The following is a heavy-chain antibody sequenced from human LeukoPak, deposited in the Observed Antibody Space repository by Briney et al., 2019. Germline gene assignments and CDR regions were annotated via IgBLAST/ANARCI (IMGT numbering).Heavy chain of an antibody. D-gene: IGHD3-3*01. J-gene: IGHJ4*02. CDR3: ARPDFWSGDYDY. CDR1: GFTFSSYA. Sequence: GGSLRLSCAASGFTFSSYAMHWVRQAPGKGLEYVSAISSNGGSTYYANSVKGRFTISRDNSKNTLYLQMGSLRAEDMAVYYCARPDFWSGDYDYWGQGTLVTVSS. CDR2: ISSNGGST. V-gene: IGHV3-64*01.